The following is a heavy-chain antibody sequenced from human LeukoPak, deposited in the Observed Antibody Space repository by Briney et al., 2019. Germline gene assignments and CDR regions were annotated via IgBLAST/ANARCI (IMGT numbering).Heavy chain of an antibody. J-gene: IGHJ4*02. Sequence: PGGSLRLSCAASGFTFSSYAMSWVRQAPGKGLEWVSTITKNSGVSTYYADSVKGRFTISRDNSKNTLYLQMNSLRAEDTAVYYCARDGAHYYDSSGYLFDYWGQGTLVTVSS. V-gene: IGHV3-23*01. CDR3: ARDGAHYYDSSGYLFDY. CDR1: GFTFSSYA. CDR2: ITKNSGVST. D-gene: IGHD3-22*01.